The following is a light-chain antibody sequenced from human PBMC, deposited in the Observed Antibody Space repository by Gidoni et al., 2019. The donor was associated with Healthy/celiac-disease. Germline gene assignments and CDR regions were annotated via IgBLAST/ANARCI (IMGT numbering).Light chain of an antibody. Sequence: ELVLTKAPAPLSWSPGERATLSCRASQSVSSYLAWYQQNTGKAPRLLIYDASNRATGIPARFSGSGSGTDFTLTISSLEPEDFAVYYCQQRSNWPLTFGGGTKVEIK. CDR2: DAS. CDR1: QSVSSY. CDR3: QQRSNWPLT. J-gene: IGKJ4*01. V-gene: IGKV3-11*01.